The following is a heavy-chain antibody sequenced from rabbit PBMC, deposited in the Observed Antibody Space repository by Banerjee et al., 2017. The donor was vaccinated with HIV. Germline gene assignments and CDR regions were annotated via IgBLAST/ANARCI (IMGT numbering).Heavy chain of an antibody. Sequence: VESGGGLVKPGASLTLTCTVSGFSLSSRYDMCWVRQAPGKGLEWIGCIYTGNAKTYYASWAKGRFTISKSSSTTVTLQMTSLTVADTATYFCVRQPYGVGSSALWGPGTLVTVS. V-gene: IGHV1S40*01. J-gene: IGHJ4*01. CDR3: VRQPYGVGSSAL. D-gene: IGHD8-1*01. CDR2: IYTGNAKT. CDR1: GFSLSSRYD.